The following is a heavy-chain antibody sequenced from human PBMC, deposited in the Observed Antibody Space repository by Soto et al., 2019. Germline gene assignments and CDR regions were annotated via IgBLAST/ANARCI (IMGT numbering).Heavy chain of an antibody. V-gene: IGHV3-15*01. J-gene: IGHJ3*02. CDR2: IKSKTDGGTT. CDR1: GFTFSNAW. Sequence: EVQLVESGGGLVKPGGSLRLSCAASGFTFSNAWMSWVRQAPGKGLEWVGRIKSKTDGGTTDYAAPVKGRFTISRDDSKNTLYLQMNSLKTEDTAVYYCTTTGGYSYGPTDDAFDIWGQGTMVTVSS. CDR3: TTTGGYSYGPTDDAFDI. D-gene: IGHD5-18*01.